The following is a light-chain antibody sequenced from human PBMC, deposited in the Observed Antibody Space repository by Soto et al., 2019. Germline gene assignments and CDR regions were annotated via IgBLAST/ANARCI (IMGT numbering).Light chain of an antibody. CDR2: GAS. J-gene: IGKJ3*01. Sequence: EIVLTQSPGTLSLSPGERATLSCRASQSVSSSYLAWYQQKPGQAPRLLIYGASSSSTGIPDRFSGSGSGTDCTLTISRLEPEDFAVYYCQQYGSSPGFTFGPGTKVDIK. V-gene: IGKV3-20*01. CDR3: QQYGSSPGFT. CDR1: QSVSSSY.